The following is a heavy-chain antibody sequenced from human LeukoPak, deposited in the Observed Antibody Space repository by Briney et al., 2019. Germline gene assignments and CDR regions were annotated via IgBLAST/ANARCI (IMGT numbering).Heavy chain of an antibody. CDR3: ARSVASQWLPYMDV. Sequence: PSQTLSLTCTVSGGSISSGGYYWSWIRQPPGKGLEWIGYIYHSGSTYYNPSLKSRVTISVDRSKNQFSLKLSSVTAADTAVYYCARSVASQWLPYMDVWGKGTTVTVPS. V-gene: IGHV4-30-2*01. CDR2: IYHSGST. J-gene: IGHJ6*03. CDR1: GGSISSGGYY. D-gene: IGHD3-22*01.